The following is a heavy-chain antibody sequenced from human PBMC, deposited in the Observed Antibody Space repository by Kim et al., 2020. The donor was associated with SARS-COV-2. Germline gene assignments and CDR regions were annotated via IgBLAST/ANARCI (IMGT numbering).Heavy chain of an antibody. D-gene: IGHD3-22*01. CDR3: ARTYYGFDY. V-gene: IGHV4-34*01. CDR1: DGSFSDYF. Sequence: SETLSLTCAVYDGSFSDYFWSWIRQPPGEGLEWIAEIHHSGNTNYNPSLKSRATIDTSKKQISLTVFSVTAADTAVYYCARTYYGFDYWGQGTPVTASS. CDR2: IHHSGNT. J-gene: IGHJ4*02.